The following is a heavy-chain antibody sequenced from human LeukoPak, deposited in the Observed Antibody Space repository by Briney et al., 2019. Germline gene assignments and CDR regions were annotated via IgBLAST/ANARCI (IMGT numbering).Heavy chain of an antibody. J-gene: IGHJ4*02. CDR1: GFTVSSNY. CDR2: IYGGGSK. Sequence: GGSLRLSCAVSGFTVSSNYLSWVRQAPGKGLVWVSVIYGGGSKHYADSVKGRFTISRDNAKNSLYLQMNSLRAEDTAVYYCATDAKEVQRGYSYGLVDYWGQGTLVTVSS. CDR3: ATDAKEVQRGYSYGLVDY. D-gene: IGHD5-18*01. V-gene: IGHV3-66*01.